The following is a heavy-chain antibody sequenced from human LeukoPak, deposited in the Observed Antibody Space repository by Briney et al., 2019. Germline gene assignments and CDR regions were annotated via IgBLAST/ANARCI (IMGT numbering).Heavy chain of an antibody. Sequence: GESLKISCKGSGYSFTSYWIGWVRPMPGKGLEWMGIIYPGDSDTRYSPSFQGQVTISADKSISTAYLQWSSLKASDTAMYYCARSRDYDSSGYYFGPVDLWGRGTLVTVSS. V-gene: IGHV5-51*01. CDR3: ARSRDYDSSGYYFGPVDL. CDR1: GYSFTSYW. J-gene: IGHJ2*01. D-gene: IGHD3-22*01. CDR2: IYPGDSDT.